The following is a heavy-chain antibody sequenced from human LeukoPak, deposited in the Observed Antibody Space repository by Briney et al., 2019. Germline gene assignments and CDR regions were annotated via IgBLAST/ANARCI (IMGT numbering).Heavy chain of an antibody. CDR1: GFTFSSYA. CDR3: ARRGIGSSRYQNMDV. J-gene: IGHJ6*03. D-gene: IGHD6-25*01. Sequence: GGSLRLSCAASGFTFSSYAMSWVRQAPGKGPEWVSTISIDGGRTYYADSVKGRFTVSRDTSKNTLYLQMNSLRAEDTAVYYCARRGIGSSRYQNMDVWGKGTTVTISS. V-gene: IGHV3-23*01. CDR2: ISIDGGRT.